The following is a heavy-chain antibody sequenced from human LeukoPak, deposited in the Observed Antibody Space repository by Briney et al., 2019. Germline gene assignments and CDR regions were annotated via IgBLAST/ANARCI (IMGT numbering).Heavy chain of an antibody. CDR2: INSDGSST. D-gene: IGHD3-16*02. CDR3: ARDDYVWGSYRYYYYYYMDV. Sequence: GGSLRLSCAASGFTFSSYWMHWVRQAPGKGLVWVSRINSDGSSTSYADSVKGRFTISRDNAKNTLYLQMNSLRAEDTAVYYCARDDYVWGSYRYYYYYYMDVWGKGTTVTISS. CDR1: GFTFSSYW. J-gene: IGHJ6*03. V-gene: IGHV3-74*01.